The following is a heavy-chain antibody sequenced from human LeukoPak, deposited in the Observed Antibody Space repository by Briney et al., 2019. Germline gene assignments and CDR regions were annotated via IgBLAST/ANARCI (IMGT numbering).Heavy chain of an antibody. V-gene: IGHV4-61*10. Sequence: SESLSLTCTVSGGSISSANSYWSWIRQPAGKGLEWIGYIYYSGSTNYNPSLKSRVTISVDTSKNQFSLKLSSVTAADTAVYYCARERGGVPAAMYYWYFDLWGRGTLVTVSS. J-gene: IGHJ2*01. CDR1: GGSISSANSY. CDR2: IYYSGST. CDR3: ARERGGVPAAMYYWYFDL. D-gene: IGHD2-2*01.